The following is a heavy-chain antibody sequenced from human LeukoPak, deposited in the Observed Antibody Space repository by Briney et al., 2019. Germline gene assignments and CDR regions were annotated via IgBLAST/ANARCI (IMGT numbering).Heavy chain of an antibody. Sequence: GASVKVSCKASGYTFTGYYMHWVRQAPGQGLEWVAWINSNTGGTNYAQKFQGRITMTRDTSISTAYMELSRLSSDDTAVYYRARGHYTNYYMDVWGKGTTVTVSS. CDR2: INSNTGGT. D-gene: IGHD2-2*02. CDR3: ARGHYTNYYMDV. CDR1: GYTFTGYY. V-gene: IGHV1-2*02. J-gene: IGHJ6*03.